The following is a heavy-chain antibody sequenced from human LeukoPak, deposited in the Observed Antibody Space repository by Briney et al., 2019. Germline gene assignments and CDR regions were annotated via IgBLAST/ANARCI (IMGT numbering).Heavy chain of an antibody. V-gene: IGHV1-2*02. J-gene: IGHJ5*02. D-gene: IGHD6-6*01. CDR2: INPNSGGT. CDR1: GYTFTGYY. CDR3: AREGIYSSSSVWFDP. Sequence: ASVKVSCKASGYTFTGYYMHWVRQAPGQGLEWMGWINPNSGGTNYAQKFQGRVTMTRDTSISTAYMELKSLRSDDTAVYYCAREGIYSSSSVWFDPWGQGTLVTVSS.